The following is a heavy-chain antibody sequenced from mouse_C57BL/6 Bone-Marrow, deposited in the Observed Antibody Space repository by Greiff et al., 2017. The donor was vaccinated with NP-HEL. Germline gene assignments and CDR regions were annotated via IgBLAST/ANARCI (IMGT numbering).Heavy chain of an antibody. V-gene: IGHV1-54*01. D-gene: IGHD2-2*01. CDR3: ARGQGGYPYYFDY. CDR1: GYAFTNYL. CDR2: INPGSGGT. Sequence: QVQLQQSGAELVRPGTSVKVSCKASGYAFTNYLIEWVKQRPGQGLEWIGVINPGSGGTNYNEKFKGKATLTADKSSSTAYMQLSSLTSEDSAVDVCARGQGGYPYYFDYWGQGTTLTVSS. J-gene: IGHJ2*01.